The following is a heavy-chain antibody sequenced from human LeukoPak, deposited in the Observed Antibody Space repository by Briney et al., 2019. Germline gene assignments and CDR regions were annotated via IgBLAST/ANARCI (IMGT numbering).Heavy chain of an antibody. Sequence: GGSLRLSCAAYGFTFSNAWMSWVRQAPGKGLEWVGRIKSKTDGGTTDYAAPVKGRFTISRDDSKNTLYLQMNSLKTEDTAVYYCTTNFSSGWYEEYFQHWGQGTLVTVSS. J-gene: IGHJ1*01. V-gene: IGHV3-15*01. CDR2: IKSKTDGGTT. CDR1: GFTFSNAW. CDR3: TTNFSSGWYEEYFQH. D-gene: IGHD6-19*01.